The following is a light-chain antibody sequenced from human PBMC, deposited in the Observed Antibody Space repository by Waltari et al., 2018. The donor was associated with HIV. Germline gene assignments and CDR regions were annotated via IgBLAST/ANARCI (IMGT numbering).Light chain of an antibody. CDR2: QDS. V-gene: IGLV3-1*01. Sequence: SYDLTQPPSVSVSPGQTASITCSGDKLGDKYACWYQQKPGQSPVLVIFQDSKRRSGIPERFSGSNSGNTATLTISGTQAMDEADYYCQAWDSSTVVFGGGTKLTVL. CDR1: KLGDKY. CDR3: QAWDSSTVV. J-gene: IGLJ2*01.